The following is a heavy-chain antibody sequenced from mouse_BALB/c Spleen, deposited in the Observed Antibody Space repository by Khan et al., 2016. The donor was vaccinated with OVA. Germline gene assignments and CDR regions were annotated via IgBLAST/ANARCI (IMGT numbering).Heavy chain of an antibody. J-gene: IGHJ2*01. V-gene: IGHV1-63*02. CDR3: SRRGAARATGDYFDC. Sequence: QVQLQQSGAELVRPGTSVKMSCKAAGYTFTNYWIGWVKQRPGHGLVWIGDTYPGGGYTNYNEKFKGKATLTADTSSNTAYMQLSGLTSEDSAIYYCSRRGAARATGDYFDCWGQGTTLTVSS. CDR2: TYPGGGYT. D-gene: IGHD3-1*01. CDR1: GYTFTNYW.